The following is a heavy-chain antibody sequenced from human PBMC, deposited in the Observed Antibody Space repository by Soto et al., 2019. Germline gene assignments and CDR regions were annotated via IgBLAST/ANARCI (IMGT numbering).Heavy chain of an antibody. Sequence: QVQLVQSGAEVKKPGSSVNVSCKASGGTFGSHGIAWVRQAPGQGLEWMGGLIAMLGTPTYAKKVQGRAPTPADASLTSSYLELRSLRSEATGVYFCVRGAMANVDYWGEGTVVTPAS. CDR1: GGTFGSHG. J-gene: IGHJ4*02. CDR3: VRGAMANVDY. D-gene: IGHD5-18*01. V-gene: IGHV1-69*01. CDR2: LIAMLGTP.